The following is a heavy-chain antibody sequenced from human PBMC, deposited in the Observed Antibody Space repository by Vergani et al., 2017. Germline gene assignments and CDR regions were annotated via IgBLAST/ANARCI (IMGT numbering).Heavy chain of an antibody. D-gene: IGHD3-3*01. Sequence: EVQLVESGGGLVKPGGSLRLSCAASGFTFSNAWMSWVRQAPGKGLEWVGRIKSKTDGGTTDYAAPVKGRFTITRDDSKNTLYLQMNSLKTEDTAVYYCAKAITIFGVVPPFDYWGQGTLVTVSS. V-gene: IGHV3-15*01. CDR3: AKAITIFGVVPPFDY. CDR2: IKSKTDGGTT. CDR1: GFTFSNAW. J-gene: IGHJ4*02.